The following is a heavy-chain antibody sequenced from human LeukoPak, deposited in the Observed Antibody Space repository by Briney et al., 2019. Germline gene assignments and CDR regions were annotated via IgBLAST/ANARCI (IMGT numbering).Heavy chain of an antibody. V-gene: IGHV3-48*03. CDR3: ANLGRGTTYYYYGMDV. CDR1: GFTFSSYE. D-gene: IGHD1/OR15-1a*01. J-gene: IGHJ6*04. Sequence: GGSLRLSCAASGFTFSSYEMNWVRQAPGKGLEWVSYISSSGSTIYYADSVKGRFTISRENAKNSLYLQMNSLRAEDTAVYYCANLGRGTTYYYYGMDVWGKGTTVTVSS. CDR2: ISSSGSTI.